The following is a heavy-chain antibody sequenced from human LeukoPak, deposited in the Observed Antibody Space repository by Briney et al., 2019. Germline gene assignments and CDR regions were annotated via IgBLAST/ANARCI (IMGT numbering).Heavy chain of an antibody. CDR3: TRHRFRITMLRGLLSDYGMDV. J-gene: IGHJ6*02. CDR2: ISGYNGDT. V-gene: IGHV1-18*01. CDR1: GYTFTSYG. Sequence: ASVKVSCKASGYTFTSYGISWVRQAPGQGLEWMGWISGYNGDTKYAQKLQGRLTMTADTSTSTAYMELRSLRSDDTAMYYCTRHRFRITMLRGLLSDYGMDVWGQGTTVTVSS. D-gene: IGHD3-10*01.